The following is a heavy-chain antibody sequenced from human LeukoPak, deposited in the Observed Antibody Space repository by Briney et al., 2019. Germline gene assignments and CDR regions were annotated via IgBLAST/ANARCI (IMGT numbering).Heavy chain of an antibody. V-gene: IGHV3-48*01. CDR1: EFTFSTYS. Sequence: GGSLRLSCAASEFTFSTYSMNWVRQAPGQGLEWLSHITSSGSTVFYADSVKGRFTISRDNANNSVSLQMNSLSADDTAVYYCARGYSWSSYSNYYYYMDVWGKGTTVTVS. J-gene: IGHJ6*03. CDR3: ARGYSWSSYSNYYYYMDV. CDR2: ITSSGSTV. D-gene: IGHD5-12*01.